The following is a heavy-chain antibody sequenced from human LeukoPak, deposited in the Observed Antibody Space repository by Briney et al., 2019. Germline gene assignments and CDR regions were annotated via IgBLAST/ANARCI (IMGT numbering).Heavy chain of an antibody. CDR3: ARAGSIAARTDY. Sequence: ASVKVSCKASGGTFSSYAISWVRQAPGQGLGWMGWINPNSGGKNYAQKFQGRVTMTRDTSISTAYMELSRLRSDDTAVYYCARAGSIAARTDYWGQGTLVTVSS. V-gene: IGHV1-2*02. D-gene: IGHD6-6*01. CDR2: INPNSGGK. CDR1: GGTFSSYA. J-gene: IGHJ4*02.